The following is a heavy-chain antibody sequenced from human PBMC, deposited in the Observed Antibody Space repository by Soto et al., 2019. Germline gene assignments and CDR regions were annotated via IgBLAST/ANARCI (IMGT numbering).Heavy chain of an antibody. CDR3: ARYSDSRLYYYFALDV. D-gene: IGHD6-13*01. Sequence: SETLSLTCAVSGDSISSSNWWTWVRQPPGKGLEWIGDIYQTGITNSNPSLKGRVTMSIDKSKNQFSLKLTSVTAADTAVYYCARYSDSRLYYYFALDVWGQGTTVTVSS. V-gene: IGHV4-4*02. CDR2: IYQTGIT. CDR1: GDSISSSNW. J-gene: IGHJ6*02.